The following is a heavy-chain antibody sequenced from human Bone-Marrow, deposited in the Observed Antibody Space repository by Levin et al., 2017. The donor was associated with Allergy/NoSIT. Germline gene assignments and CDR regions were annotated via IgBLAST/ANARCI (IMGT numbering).Heavy chain of an antibody. Sequence: PGGSLRLSCAASGFTFSTYSMNWVRQAPGKGLEWVSAIQSSGYEYYADSVKGRFTTSRDNAKNSLYLQLDSLRAEDTAVYYCATLQYGDYGNDYWGQGTLVTVSS. CDR2: IQSSGYE. J-gene: IGHJ4*02. D-gene: IGHD4-17*01. CDR3: ATLQYGDYGNDY. CDR1: GFTFSTYS. V-gene: IGHV3-21*06.